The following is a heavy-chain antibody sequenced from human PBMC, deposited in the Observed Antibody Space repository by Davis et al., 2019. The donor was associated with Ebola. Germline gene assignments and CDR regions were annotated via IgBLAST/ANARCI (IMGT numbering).Heavy chain of an antibody. Sequence: SETLSLTCAVYGGSFSGDYGTGIRQLPGKWRECIGEINHSGSTNCNPSLKSRVTISVDTSKNQFSLKLISVTAADTAVYYSARRRRFLEWSTTEYYMDVWGKGTTVTVSS. V-gene: IGHV4-34*01. CDR3: ARRRRFLEWSTTEYYMDV. D-gene: IGHD3-3*01. CDR2: INHSGST. J-gene: IGHJ6*03. CDR1: GGSFSGDY.